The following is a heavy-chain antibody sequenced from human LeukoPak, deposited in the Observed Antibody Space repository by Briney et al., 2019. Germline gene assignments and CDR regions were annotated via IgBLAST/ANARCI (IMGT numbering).Heavy chain of an antibody. CDR2: IFYDGNKK. J-gene: IGHJ4*02. D-gene: IGHD6-19*01. V-gene: IGHV3-30-3*01. CDR1: GFTFSSHA. CDR3: ARHLTYASAWYCPDY. Sequence: GRSLRLSCAASGFTFSSHAMHWVRQAPGKGLEWVAVIFYDGNKKYYADSVKGRFTISRDNSKNTLFLQMDSLRAEDTAVYYCARHLTYASAWYCPDYWGQGTLVTVSS.